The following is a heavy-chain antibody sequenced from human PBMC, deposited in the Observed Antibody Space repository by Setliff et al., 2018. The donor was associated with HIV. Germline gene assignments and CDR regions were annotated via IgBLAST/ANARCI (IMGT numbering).Heavy chain of an antibody. CDR2: IRQDGTDK. CDR1: GFAFSSHQ. Sequence: QTGGSLRLSCAASGFAFSSHQMSWVRQAPGKGLEWVAKIRQDGTDKYYVDSVKGRFTISRDNAKNSLYLQMNSLRAEDTAVYYCARRAYCSSTTCFDNWGQGTLVTAPQ. V-gene: IGHV3-7*01. CDR3: ARRAYCSSTTCFDN. J-gene: IGHJ4*02. D-gene: IGHD2-2*01.